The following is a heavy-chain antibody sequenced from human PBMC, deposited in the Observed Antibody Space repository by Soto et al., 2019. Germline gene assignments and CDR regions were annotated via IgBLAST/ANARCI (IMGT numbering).Heavy chain of an antibody. CDR2: IYYSGST. D-gene: IGHD5-12*01. Sequence: SETLSVTCTVSGGSISSYYWSWIRQPPGKGLEWIGYIYYSGSTNCNPSLKSRVTISVDTSKNQFSLKLSSVTAADTAVYYCARGVRGARDYYYYYGMDVWGQGTTVTVSS. J-gene: IGHJ6*02. V-gene: IGHV4-59*13. CDR3: ARGVRGARDYYYYYGMDV. CDR1: GGSISSYY.